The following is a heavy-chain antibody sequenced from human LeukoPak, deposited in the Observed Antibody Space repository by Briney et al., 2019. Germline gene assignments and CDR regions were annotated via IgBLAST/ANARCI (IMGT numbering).Heavy chain of an antibody. D-gene: IGHD3-3*01. CDR3: ARELKPRSGYYY. Sequence: ASVKVSCKASGYTFTGYYMHWVRQAPGQGLEWMGWINPNSGGTNYAQKFQGRVTMTRDTSISTAYMELSRLRSDDTAVYYCARELKPRSGYYYWGQGTLVTVSS. CDR1: GYTFTGYY. CDR2: INPNSGGT. V-gene: IGHV1-2*02. J-gene: IGHJ4*02.